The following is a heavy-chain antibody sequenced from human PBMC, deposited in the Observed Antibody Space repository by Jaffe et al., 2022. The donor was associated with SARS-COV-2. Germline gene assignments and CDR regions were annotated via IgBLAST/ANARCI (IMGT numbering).Heavy chain of an antibody. CDR1: GYRFTNYW. V-gene: IGHV5-51*01. J-gene: IGHJ4*02. CDR3: ARHDTGDHTLDY. CDR2: ISPGNSET. D-gene: IGHD2-21*02. Sequence: EVQLVQSGAEVKKPGESLKIFCKGSGYRFTNYWIAWVRQMPGKGLEWMGMISPGNSETMYSPSFQGQATISADKSISSAYLQWHSLKASDTAIYYCARHDTGDHTLDYWGQGTLVTVSS.